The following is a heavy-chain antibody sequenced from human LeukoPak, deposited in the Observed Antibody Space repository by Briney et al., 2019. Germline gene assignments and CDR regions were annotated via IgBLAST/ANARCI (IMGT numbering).Heavy chain of an antibody. J-gene: IGHJ1*01. D-gene: IGHD2-21*02. CDR1: GFTFNRCW. Sequence: GGSLRLSCVVSGFTFNRCWMNWVRQAPGKGLEWVAHINPDGRDTYYVDSVKGRFTISRDNAQNSRYLQMNSLRVEDTAVYYCTSWGDTTAEYFQRWGQGTLVTVSS. CDR2: INPDGRDT. CDR3: TSWGDTTAEYFQR. V-gene: IGHV3-7*01.